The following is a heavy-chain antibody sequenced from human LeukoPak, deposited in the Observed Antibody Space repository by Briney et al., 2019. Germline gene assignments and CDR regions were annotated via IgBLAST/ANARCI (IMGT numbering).Heavy chain of an antibody. CDR2: ISAYNGNT. CDR1: GYTFTSYG. Sequence: AALKVSCKASGYTFTSYGISWVRHAPGQGLEWMGWISAYNGNTNYAQKLQGRVTMTTDTSTSTAYMELRSLRSDDTAVYYCARYGDYVKDAFDIWGQGTMVTVSS. V-gene: IGHV1-18*01. D-gene: IGHD4-17*01. J-gene: IGHJ3*02. CDR3: ARYGDYVKDAFDI.